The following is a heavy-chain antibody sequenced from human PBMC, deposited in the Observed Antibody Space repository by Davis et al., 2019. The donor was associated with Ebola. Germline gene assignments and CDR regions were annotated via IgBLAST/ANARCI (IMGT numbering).Heavy chain of an antibody. CDR1: GGSISSSSYY. D-gene: IGHD6-6*01. CDR2: IYYSGST. Sequence: PSETLSLTCTVSGGSISSSSYYWGWIRQPPGKGLEWIGSIYYSGSTYYNPSLKSRVTISVDTSKNQFSLKLSSVTAADTAVYYCAREAFDSSSFPFDYWGQGTLVTVSS. J-gene: IGHJ4*02. V-gene: IGHV4-39*07. CDR3: AREAFDSSSFPFDY.